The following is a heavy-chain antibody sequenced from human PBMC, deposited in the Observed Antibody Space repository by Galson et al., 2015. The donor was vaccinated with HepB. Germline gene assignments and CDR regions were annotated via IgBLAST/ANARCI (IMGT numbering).Heavy chain of an antibody. J-gene: IGHJ4*02. CDR2: IIPIFGTA. Sequence: SVKVSCKASGGTFSGYAISWVRQAPGQGLEWMGGIIPIFGTANYAQKFQGRVTITADESTSTAYMELSSLRSEDTAVYYCARAPGIAVTSSELDYWGQGTLVTVSS. D-gene: IGHD6-19*01. CDR1: GGTFSGYA. CDR3: ARAPGIAVTSSELDY. V-gene: IGHV1-69*13.